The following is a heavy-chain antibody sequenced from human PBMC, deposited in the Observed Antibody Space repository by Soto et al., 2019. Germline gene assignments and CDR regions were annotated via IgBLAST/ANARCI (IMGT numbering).Heavy chain of an antibody. CDR3: ARESLRITIFGVVPRGWFDP. CDR1: GGSISSGGYY. CDR2: IYYSGST. V-gene: IGHV4-31*03. J-gene: IGHJ5*02. Sequence: QVQLQESGPGLVKPSQTLSLTCTVSGGSISSGGYYWSWIRQHPGKGLEWIGYIYYSGSTYYNPSLKRRVTISVDTSKNQFSLKLSSVTAADTAVYYCARESLRITIFGVVPRGWFDPWGQGTLVTVSS. D-gene: IGHD3-3*01.